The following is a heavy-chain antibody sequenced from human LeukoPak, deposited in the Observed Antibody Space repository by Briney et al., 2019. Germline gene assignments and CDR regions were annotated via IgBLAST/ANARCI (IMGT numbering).Heavy chain of an antibody. CDR2: IYYSGST. J-gene: IGHJ4*02. CDR1: GGSISSSSYY. V-gene: IGHV4-39*01. D-gene: IGHD1-26*01. CDR3: ASLRERSYYARGFDY. Sequence: SETLSLTCTVSGGSISSSSYYWGWIRQPPGKGLEWIGSIYYSGSTYYNPSLKSRVAISVDTSKNQFSLKLSSVTAADTAVYYCASLRERSYYARGFDYWGQGTLVTVSS.